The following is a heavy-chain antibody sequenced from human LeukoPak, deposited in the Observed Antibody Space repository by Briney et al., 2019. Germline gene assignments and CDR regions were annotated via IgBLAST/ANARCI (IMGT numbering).Heavy chain of an antibody. D-gene: IGHD6-13*01. CDR2: IILIGGST. CDR3: ARVRDGQQQLQKIIKAYYFDY. J-gene: IGHJ4*02. CDR1: GFTFDDYG. V-gene: IGHV3-20*04. Sequence: GGSLRLSCAASGFTFDDYGMSWVRQAPGNGLEWVSGIILIGGSTGYSDSVKGRFTISRDNATNSLYLQMNSLRAEDTALYYCARVRDGQQQLQKIIKAYYFDYWGQGTLVTVSS.